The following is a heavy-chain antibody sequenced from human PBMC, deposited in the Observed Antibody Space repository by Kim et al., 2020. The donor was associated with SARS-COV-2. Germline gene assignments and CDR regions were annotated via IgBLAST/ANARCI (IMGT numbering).Heavy chain of an antibody. CDR3: ARLVSDTAMPKGYYYYYGMDV. Sequence: GESLKISCKGSGYSFTSYWIGWVRQMPGKGLEWMGIIYPGDSDTRYSPSFQGQVTISADKSISTAYLQWSSLKASDTAMYYCARLVSDTAMPKGYYYYYGMDVWGQGTTVTVSS. J-gene: IGHJ6*02. CDR1: GYSFTSYW. V-gene: IGHV5-51*01. D-gene: IGHD5-18*01. CDR2: IYPGDSDT.